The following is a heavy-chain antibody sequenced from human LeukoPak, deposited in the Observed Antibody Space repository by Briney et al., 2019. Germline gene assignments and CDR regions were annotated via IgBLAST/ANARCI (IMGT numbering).Heavy chain of an antibody. CDR3: ARALENLAFDI. J-gene: IGHJ3*02. CDR2: IYSGGST. CDR1: GFTVSSNH. Sequence: GGSLRLSCTASGFTVSSNHMTWVRQAPGKGLQWVSVIYSGGSTYYADSVKGRFTISRDSSTSTLWLQMNSLRAEDTAVYYCARALENLAFDIWGQGTMVTVSS. D-gene: IGHD3-3*01. V-gene: IGHV3-66*01.